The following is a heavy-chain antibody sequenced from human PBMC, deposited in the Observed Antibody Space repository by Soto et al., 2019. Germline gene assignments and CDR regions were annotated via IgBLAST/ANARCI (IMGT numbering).Heavy chain of an antibody. J-gene: IGHJ4*02. Sequence: QVQLQESGPGRVKPSQTLSLTCTVSGGSISSGGYYWSWFRQHPGKGLEGIGYIYYSGSTYYNPSLESPVTISVDTSKNPFSLKLSSVTAADTAVYYCARTIVATTPYYFDYWGQGTLVTVSS. CDR2: IYYSGST. D-gene: IGHD5-12*01. V-gene: IGHV4-31*01. CDR1: GGSISSGGYY. CDR3: ARTIVATTPYYFDY.